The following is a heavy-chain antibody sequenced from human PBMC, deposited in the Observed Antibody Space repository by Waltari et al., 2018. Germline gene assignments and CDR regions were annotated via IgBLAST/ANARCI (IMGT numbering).Heavy chain of an antibody. D-gene: IGHD6-19*01. V-gene: IGHV3-30-3*01. CDR1: GITFSSYA. J-gene: IGHJ3*02. Sequence: QVQLAESGGGVVQPGRSLRLSCAASGITFSSYAMHWVRQAPGKGLEWVAVISYDGSNKYYADSVKGRFTISRDNSKNTLYLQMNSLRAEDTAVYYCAREGEAWLVPGAFDIWGQGTMVTVSS. CDR2: ISYDGSNK. CDR3: AREGEAWLVPGAFDI.